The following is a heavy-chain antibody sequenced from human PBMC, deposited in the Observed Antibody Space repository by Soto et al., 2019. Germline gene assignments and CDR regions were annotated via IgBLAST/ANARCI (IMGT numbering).Heavy chain of an antibody. Sequence: PSETLSLTCTVSGGSISSGGDYWSWIRQHPGKGLEWIGFIYYSGNTYYSPSLKSRVTISVDMSKNQFSLKLSSVTAADTAVYFCARVGRGVLDFDSWGRGILVTVSS. V-gene: IGHV4-31*03. CDR2: IYYSGNT. CDR3: ARVGRGVLDFDS. D-gene: IGHD2-8*02. J-gene: IGHJ4*02. CDR1: GGSISSGGDY.